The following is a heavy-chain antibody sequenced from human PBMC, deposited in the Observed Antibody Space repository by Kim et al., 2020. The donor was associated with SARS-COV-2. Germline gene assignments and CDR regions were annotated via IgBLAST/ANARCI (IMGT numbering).Heavy chain of an antibody. V-gene: IGHV3-74*01. CDR3: ARVSWDDYYGSGRVYYFDY. D-gene: IGHD3-10*01. CDR1: GFTFSSYW. Sequence: GGSLRLSCAASGFTFSSYWMHWVRQAPGKGLVWVSRINSDGSSTSYADSVKGRFTISRDNAKNTLYLQMNSLRAEDTAVYYCARVSWDDYYGSGRVYYFDYWGQGTLVTVSS. J-gene: IGHJ4*02. CDR2: INSDGSST.